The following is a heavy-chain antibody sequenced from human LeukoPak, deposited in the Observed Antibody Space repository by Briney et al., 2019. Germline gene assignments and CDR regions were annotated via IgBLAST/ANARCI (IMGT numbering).Heavy chain of an antibody. CDR2: IKEDGSEK. D-gene: IGHD3-10*01. Sequence: GGSLRLSCAAAGFTLSSYWMSWGRQAPGKGLEWVANIKEDGSEKYYVDSVKGRFTISRDNAKNSLYLHMNSLTAEDTAMYYCARDWVAGVPFDAFDIWGPGTMVSVSS. J-gene: IGHJ3*02. V-gene: IGHV3-7*03. CDR1: GFTLSSYW. CDR3: ARDWVAGVPFDAFDI.